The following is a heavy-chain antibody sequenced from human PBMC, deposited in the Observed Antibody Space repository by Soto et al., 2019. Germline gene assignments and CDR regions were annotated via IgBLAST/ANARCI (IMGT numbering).Heavy chain of an antibody. CDR2: IIPIFGTA. J-gene: IGHJ5*02. V-gene: IGHV1-69*13. D-gene: IGHD3-3*01. CDR1: GGTFSSYA. CDR3: ARGGIWSGYYSFGWFDP. Sequence: SVKVSSKASGGTFSSYAISWVRQAPGQGLEWMGGIIPIFGTANYAQKFRGRVTITADESTSTAYMELSSLRSEDTAVYYCARGGIWSGYYSFGWFDPWGQGTLVTVSS.